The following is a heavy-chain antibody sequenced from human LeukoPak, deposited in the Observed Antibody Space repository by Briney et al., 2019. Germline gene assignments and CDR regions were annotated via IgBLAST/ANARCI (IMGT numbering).Heavy chain of an antibody. D-gene: IGHD3-10*01. CDR1: GLTFSNSW. CDR3: ARVSGLGMNEYYQH. CDR2: INNEGTTI. J-gene: IGHJ1*01. V-gene: IGHV3-74*01. Sequence: GGSLRLSCEASGLTFSNSWMHWVRQAPGKGLVWVSRINNEGTTISYADSVKGRFTISRDNAKNTLYLQMNSLRAEDTAVYYCARVSGLGMNEYYQHWGQGTLVTVAP.